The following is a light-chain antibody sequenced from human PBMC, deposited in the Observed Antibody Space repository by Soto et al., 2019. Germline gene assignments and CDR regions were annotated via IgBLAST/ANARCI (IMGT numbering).Light chain of an antibody. Sequence: DIQMTQSPSSLSASVGDRVTITCRASQSISDSLNWYQHKPGTAPKLLIYVASSLQSGVPSRFSGGGSGTDFTLTISSLQPEDFVTYFCQQSFSFPAAFGGGTKVDIK. CDR1: QSISDS. CDR2: VAS. V-gene: IGKV1-39*01. CDR3: QQSFSFPAA. J-gene: IGKJ4*01.